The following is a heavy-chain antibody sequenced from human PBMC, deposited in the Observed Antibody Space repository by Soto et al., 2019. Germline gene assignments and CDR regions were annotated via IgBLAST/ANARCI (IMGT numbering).Heavy chain of an antibody. D-gene: IGHD3-3*01. CDR3: ARDRTIFGVVIPFDP. J-gene: IGHJ5*02. CDR1: GFTVSSNY. V-gene: IGHV3-66*01. CDR2: IYSGGST. Sequence: GSLRLSCAASGFTVSSNYMSWVRQAPGKGLEWVSVIYSGGSTYYADSVKGRFTISRDNSKNTLYLQMNSLRAEDTAVYYCARDRTIFGVVIPFDPWGQGTLVTVSS.